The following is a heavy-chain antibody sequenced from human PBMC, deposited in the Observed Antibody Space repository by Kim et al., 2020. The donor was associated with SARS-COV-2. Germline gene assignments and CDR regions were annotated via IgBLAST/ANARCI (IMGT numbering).Heavy chain of an antibody. V-gene: IGHV4-59*01. J-gene: IGHJ4*02. CDR1: GDSISSYY. D-gene: IGHD2-15*01. CDR2: IYYSGST. Sequence: SETLSLTCTVSGDSISSYYWSWIRQPPGKGLEWIGYIYYSGSTNYNPSLKSRVTISVDTSKNQFSLKLSSVTAADTAVYYCASRRGGSTTGYFDYWGQGTLVTVSS. CDR3: ASRRGGSTTGYFDY.